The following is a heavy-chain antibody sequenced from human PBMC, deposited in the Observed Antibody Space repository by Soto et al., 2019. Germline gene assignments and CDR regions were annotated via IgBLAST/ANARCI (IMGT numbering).Heavy chain of an antibody. Sequence: QVQLVESGGGVVQPGRSLRLSCAASGFTFSSYGMHWVRQAPGKGLEWVAVIWYDGSNKYYADSVKGRFTISRDNSKNTLYLQMNRLRAEDPAVYYCARDKAHLGYCSGGSCYPTYYYYGMDVWGQGTTVTVSS. D-gene: IGHD2-15*01. J-gene: IGHJ6*02. CDR1: GFTFSSYG. CDR2: IWYDGSNK. V-gene: IGHV3-33*01. CDR3: ARDKAHLGYCSGGSCYPTYYYYGMDV.